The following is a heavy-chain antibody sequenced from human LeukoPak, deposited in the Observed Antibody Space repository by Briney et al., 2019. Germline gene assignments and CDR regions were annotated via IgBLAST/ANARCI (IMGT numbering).Heavy chain of an antibody. V-gene: IGHV1-2*02. Sequence: ASVKVSCKASGYTFTGYYMHWVRQAPGQGLEWMGWINPNSGGTNYAQKFQGRVTMTRDTTISTAYMELSRLRSDDTAVYYCARMWEYCSSTSCSFDYWGQGTLVTVSS. CDR2: INPNSGGT. CDR1: GYTFTGYY. CDR3: ARMWEYCSSTSCSFDY. D-gene: IGHD2-2*01. J-gene: IGHJ4*02.